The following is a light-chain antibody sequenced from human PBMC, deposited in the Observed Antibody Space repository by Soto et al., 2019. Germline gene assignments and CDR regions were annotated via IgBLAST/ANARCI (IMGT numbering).Light chain of an antibody. Sequence: QTVVTQVPSFSVSPGRTVTLTCGLSSGSVSTTYYPSWYQQTPGQPPRALIYNTNTRSSGVPDRFSGSILGNKAALTITGAQADDESHYYCVLYMGSGIWLFGVGTKLTVL. J-gene: IGLJ3*02. CDR2: NTN. CDR1: SGSVSTTYY. CDR3: VLYMGSGIWL. V-gene: IGLV8-61*01.